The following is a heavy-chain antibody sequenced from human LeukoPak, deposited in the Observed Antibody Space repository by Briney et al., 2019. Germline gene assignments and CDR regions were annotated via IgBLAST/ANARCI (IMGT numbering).Heavy chain of an antibody. V-gene: IGHV1-46*01. CDR3: ARERFSKAVAGTLTGAFDY. Sequence: ASVKVSCKTSGYTFTSYYMHWVRQAPGQGLEWMGIINPSGGSTSYAQKFQGRVTMTRDMSTNTVYMELSSLRSEDTAVYYCARERFSKAVAGTLTGAFDYWGQGTLVTVSS. J-gene: IGHJ4*02. D-gene: IGHD6-19*01. CDR2: INPSGGST. CDR1: GYTFTSYY.